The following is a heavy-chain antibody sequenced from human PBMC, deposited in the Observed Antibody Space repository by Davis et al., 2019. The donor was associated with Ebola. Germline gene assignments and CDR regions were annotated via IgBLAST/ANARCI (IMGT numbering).Heavy chain of an antibody. CDR1: GYTFTSYY. Sequence: ASVKVSCKASGYTFTSYYMHWVRQAPGQGLEWMGIINPSGGSTIYAQKFQGRVTMTEDTSTDTAYMELSSLRSEDTAVYYCATDNERELHYYYYGMDVWGQGTTVTVSS. V-gene: IGHV1-46*01. D-gene: IGHD1-26*01. J-gene: IGHJ6*02. CDR3: ATDNERELHYYYYGMDV. CDR2: INPSGGST.